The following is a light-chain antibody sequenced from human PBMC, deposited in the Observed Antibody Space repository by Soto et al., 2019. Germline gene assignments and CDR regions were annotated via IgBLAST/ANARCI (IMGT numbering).Light chain of an antibody. V-gene: IGKV1-39*01. J-gene: IGKJ3*01. CDR2: AAS. Sequence: DIQMTQSPSSLSASVGDRVTITCRASQSISSYLNWHQQKPGKAPKLLIYAASSLQSGVPSRFSGSGSGTDFTLTISSLQPEDFATYYCQQSYSTPFFGPGTKVDSK. CDR3: QQSYSTPF. CDR1: QSISSY.